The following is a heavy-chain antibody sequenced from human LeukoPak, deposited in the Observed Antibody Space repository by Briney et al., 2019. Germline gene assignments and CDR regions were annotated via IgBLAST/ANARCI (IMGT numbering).Heavy chain of an antibody. J-gene: IGHJ6*02. CDR3: ARENLGYYYGMDV. D-gene: IGHD7-27*01. CDR2: INPSGGST. CDR1: GYTFTSYY. V-gene: IGHV1-46*01. Sequence: ASVKVSCKASGYTFTSYYMHWVRQAPGQGLEWMGIINPSGGSTSYAQKFQGRVTKTRDTSTSTVYMELSSLRSEDTAVYYCARENLGYYYGMDVWGQGTTVTVSS.